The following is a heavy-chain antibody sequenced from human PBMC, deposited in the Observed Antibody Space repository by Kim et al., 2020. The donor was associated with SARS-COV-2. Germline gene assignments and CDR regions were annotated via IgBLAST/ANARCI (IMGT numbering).Heavy chain of an antibody. Sequence: ASVKVSCKASRYTFISYGIGWVRQAPGQGLEWMGWISAYNGNTNYAQKFQGRVTMTTDTSTSTAYMELRSLRSDDTAVYYCARDGSIAVAGTGDYWGQGTLVTVSS. CDR1: RYTFISYG. CDR2: ISAYNGNT. CDR3: ARDGSIAVAGTGDY. D-gene: IGHD6-19*01. V-gene: IGHV1-18*01. J-gene: IGHJ4*02.